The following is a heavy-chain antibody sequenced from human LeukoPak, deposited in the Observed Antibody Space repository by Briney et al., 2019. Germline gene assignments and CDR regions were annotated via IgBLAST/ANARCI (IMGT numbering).Heavy chain of an antibody. CDR2: TFYRSKWYN. J-gene: IGHJ4*02. V-gene: IGHV6-1*01. CDR3: GRTVGYFDY. CDR1: GDSVSNKDAA. Sequence: PSQTLSLTCAISGDSVSNKDAAWSWIRESPSRGLEWLGRTFYRSKWYNDYAVSVKGRIIVSADTSKNQFSLHLNSVTPDDTAVYYCGRTVGYFDYWGQGILVTVSS. D-gene: IGHD2-15*01.